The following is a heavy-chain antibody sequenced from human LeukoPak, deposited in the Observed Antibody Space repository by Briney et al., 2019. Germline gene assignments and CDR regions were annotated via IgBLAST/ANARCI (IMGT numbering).Heavy chain of an antibody. CDR1: GFTFSSYT. V-gene: IGHV3-23*01. CDR3: AKDLYYYDSSGLNY. D-gene: IGHD3-22*01. Sequence: GGSLRLSCAASGFTFSSYTMSWVRQAPGKGLEWVSAISGSGGSTYYADSVKGRFTISRDNSKNTLYLQMNSLRAEDTAVYYCAKDLYYYDSSGLNYWGQGTLVTVSS. J-gene: IGHJ4*02. CDR2: ISGSGGST.